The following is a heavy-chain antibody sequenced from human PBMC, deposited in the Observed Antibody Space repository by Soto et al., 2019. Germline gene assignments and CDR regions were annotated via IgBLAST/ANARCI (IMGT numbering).Heavy chain of an antibody. V-gene: IGHV1-18*01. Sequence: QVQLVQSGAEVKKPGASVKVSCKASGYTFTNYGITWVRQAPGQGLEWMGWISTHNGNTKYAQNLQDRVTKTTDTSTTTAYMDLRSLRFDDTAVYYCARDLDCSSTGCYAAWFDPWGQGTLVTVSS. D-gene: IGHD2-2*01. CDR1: GYTFTNYG. CDR3: ARDLDCSSTGCYAAWFDP. CDR2: ISTHNGNT. J-gene: IGHJ5*02.